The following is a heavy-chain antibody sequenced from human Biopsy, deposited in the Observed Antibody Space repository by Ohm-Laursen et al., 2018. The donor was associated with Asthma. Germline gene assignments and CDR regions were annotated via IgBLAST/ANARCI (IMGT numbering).Heavy chain of an antibody. Sequence: GTLSLTCTVSGGSLSSNFSHWGWIRQPPGKGLEWIGNIYKRGQVYYNLSLKSRVTISVDTSKNQFSLRRSSVTAADTAVYYCARQKLVAAEGPFDMWGQGTMVIVSS. CDR2: IYKRGQV. J-gene: IGHJ3*02. CDR3: ARQKLVAAEGPFDM. CDR1: GGSLSSNFSH. D-gene: IGHD1-26*01. V-gene: IGHV4-39*01.